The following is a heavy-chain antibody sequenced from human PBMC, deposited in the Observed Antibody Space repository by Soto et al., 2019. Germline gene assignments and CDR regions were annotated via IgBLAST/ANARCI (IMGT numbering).Heavy chain of an antibody. V-gene: IGHV1-18*01. CDR2: ISAYNGNT. CDR3: ARALPPPDS. CDR1: GYTFTSYG. Sequence: QVQLVQSGAEVKKPGASVKVSCKASGYTFTSYGISWVRQAPGQGLEWMGWISAYNGNTNYAQKPQXXXTXXTDTATSTAYMELRSLRSDDTAVYYCARALPPPDSWGQGTLVTVSS. J-gene: IGHJ4*02.